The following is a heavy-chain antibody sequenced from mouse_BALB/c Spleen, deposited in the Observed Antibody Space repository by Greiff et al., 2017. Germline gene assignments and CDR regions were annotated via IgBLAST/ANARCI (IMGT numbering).Heavy chain of an antibody. CDR2: ISSGSSTI. CDR1: GFTFSSFG. J-gene: IGHJ4*01. Sequence: EVNLVESGGGLVQPGGSRKLSCAASGFTFSSFGMHWVRQAPEKGLEWVAYISSGSSTIYYADTVKGRFTISRDNPKNTLFLQMTSLRSEDTAMYYCARMITTTGYYFDYWGQGTSVTVSS. CDR3: ARMITTTGYYFDY. D-gene: IGHD2-4*01. V-gene: IGHV5-17*02.